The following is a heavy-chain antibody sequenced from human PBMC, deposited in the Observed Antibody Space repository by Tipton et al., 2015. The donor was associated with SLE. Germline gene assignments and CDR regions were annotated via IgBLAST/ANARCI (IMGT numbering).Heavy chain of an antibody. V-gene: IGHV3-15*01. Sequence: SLRLSCAASGFTFSNAWMSWVRQAPGKGLEWVGRIKSKTDGGTTDYAAPVKGRFTISRDDSKNTLYLQMNSLKTEDTAVYYCTTGLEHNWNYGIDYWGQGTLVTVSS. CDR1: GFTFSNAW. J-gene: IGHJ4*02. CDR2: IKSKTDGGTT. CDR3: TTGLEHNWNYGIDY. D-gene: IGHD1-7*01.